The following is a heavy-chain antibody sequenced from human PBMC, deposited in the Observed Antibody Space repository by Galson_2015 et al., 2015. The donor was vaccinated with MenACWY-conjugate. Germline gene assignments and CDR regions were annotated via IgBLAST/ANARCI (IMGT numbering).Heavy chain of an antibody. CDR1: GFTFSNAW. Sequence: SLRLSCAASGFTFSNAWMSWVRQAPGKGLEWVCRIKSKTDDRTTDYAAPVKFRFTISKDDSKNTLYLKMNSLKTEDTSVYYCTTGSFMTLSFCYWGQGTLVTVSS. J-gene: IGHJ4*02. CDR2: IKSKTDDRTT. CDR3: TTGSFMTLSFCY. D-gene: IGHD3-10*01. V-gene: IGHV3-15*01.